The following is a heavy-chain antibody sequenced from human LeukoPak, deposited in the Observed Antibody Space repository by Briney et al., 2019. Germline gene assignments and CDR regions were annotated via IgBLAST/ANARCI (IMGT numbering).Heavy chain of an antibody. V-gene: IGHV3-30*02. CDR3: AKSSSGLYAFDI. D-gene: IGHD6-6*01. Sequence: GGSLRLSCAASGFTFSSYGMHWVRQAPGKGLEWVAFVRFDGSNKYYADSVKGRFTISRDNSRNTLYLQVNSLRAEDTAVYYCAKSSSGLYAFDIWGQGTMVTVSS. CDR2: VRFDGSNK. J-gene: IGHJ3*02. CDR1: GFTFSSYG.